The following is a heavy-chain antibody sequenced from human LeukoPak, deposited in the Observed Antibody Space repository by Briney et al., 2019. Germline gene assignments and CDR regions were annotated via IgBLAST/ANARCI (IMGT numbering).Heavy chain of an antibody. V-gene: IGHV4-39*01. CDR1: GGSISSSNYY. D-gene: IGHD1-7*01. CDR3: ARRNWYYENWFDP. J-gene: IGHJ5*02. CDR2: IYYSGNT. Sequence: NPSETLSLTCTVSGGSISSSNYYWGWIRQPPGKGLAWIGSIYYSGNTYYNPSLKSRVTISVDTSKNQFSLKLSSVTAADTAVYYCARRNWYYENWFDPWGQGTLVTVSS.